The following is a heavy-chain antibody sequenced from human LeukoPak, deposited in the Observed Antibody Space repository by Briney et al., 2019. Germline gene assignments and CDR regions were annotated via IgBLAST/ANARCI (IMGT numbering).Heavy chain of an antibody. V-gene: IGHV3-7*01. CDR1: GVTFSNYG. D-gene: IGHD1-26*01. CDR3: ARDSGSYYEEDAFDI. J-gene: IGHJ3*02. Sequence: GGSLRLSCAASGVTFSNYGMHWVRQAPGKGLEWVANIKQDGSEKYYVDSVKGRFTISRDNAKNSLYLQMNSLRAEDTAVYYCARDSGSYYEEDAFDIWGQGTMVTVSS. CDR2: IKQDGSEK.